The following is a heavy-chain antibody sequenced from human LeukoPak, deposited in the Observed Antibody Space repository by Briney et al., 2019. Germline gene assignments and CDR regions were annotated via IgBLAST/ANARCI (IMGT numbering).Heavy chain of an antibody. CDR3: AGEGYDFSPFDY. D-gene: IGHD3-3*01. J-gene: IGHJ4*02. CDR2: INHSGST. CDR1: GGSFSGYY. V-gene: IGHV4-34*01. Sequence: PSETLSLTCAGYGGSFSGYYWSWIRQPPGKGLEWIGEINHSGSTNYNPSLKSRVTISVDTSKNQFSLKLSSVTAADTAVYYCAGEGYDFSPFDYWGQGTLVTVSS.